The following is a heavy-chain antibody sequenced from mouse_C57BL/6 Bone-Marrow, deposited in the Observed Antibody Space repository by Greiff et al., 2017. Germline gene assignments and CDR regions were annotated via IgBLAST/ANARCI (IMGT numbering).Heavy chain of an antibody. D-gene: IGHD1-1*01. CDR3: ARGDGSSLYYYATDY. CDR2: INPNNGGT. V-gene: IGHV1-26*01. J-gene: IGHJ4*01. Sequence: EVKLQQSGPELVKPGASVKISCKASGYTFTDYYMNWVKQSHGKSLEWIGDINPNNGGTSYNQKFKGKATLTVDKSSSTAYMELRSLTSEDSAVYYCARGDGSSLYYYATDYWGQGTSVTVSS. CDR1: GYTFTDYY.